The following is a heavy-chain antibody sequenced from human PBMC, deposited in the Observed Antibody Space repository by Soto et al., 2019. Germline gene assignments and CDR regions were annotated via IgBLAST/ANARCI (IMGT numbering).Heavy chain of an antibody. D-gene: IGHD3-22*01. CDR1: GFTFSSYG. J-gene: IGHJ3*02. V-gene: IGHV3-30*18. CDR3: AKDYYDSSGYDGHGAFDI. CDR2: ISYDGSNK. Sequence: PGGSLRLSCAASGFTFSSYGMHWVRQAPGKGLEWVAVISYDGSNKYYADSVKGRFTISRDNSKNTLYLQMNSLRAEDTAVYYCAKDYYDSSGYDGHGAFDIWGQGTMVTVSS.